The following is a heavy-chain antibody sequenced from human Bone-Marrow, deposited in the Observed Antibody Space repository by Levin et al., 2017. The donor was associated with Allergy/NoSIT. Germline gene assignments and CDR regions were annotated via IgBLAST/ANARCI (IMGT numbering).Heavy chain of an antibody. CDR1: GFTFSSYS. V-gene: IGHV3-48*02. CDR2: ISSTSTI. D-gene: IGHD1-26*01. Sequence: GESLKISCAASGFTFSSYSMNWVRQAPGKGLEWVSYISSTSTIYYANSVKGRFTISRDNAKNSLYLQMNSLRDEDTAVYYCARDRGYSGSYDVFDYWGQGTLVTVSS. CDR3: ARDRGYSGSYDVFDY. J-gene: IGHJ4*02.